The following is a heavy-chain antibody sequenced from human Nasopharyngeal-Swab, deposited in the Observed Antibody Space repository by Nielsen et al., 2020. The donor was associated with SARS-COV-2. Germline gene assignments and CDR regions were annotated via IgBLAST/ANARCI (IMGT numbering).Heavy chain of an antibody. CDR3: ARDPRSFNSGNNTSRWWFDP. CDR1: GGTFSSYA. D-gene: IGHD1-26*01. V-gene: IGHV1-69*13. CDR2: IIPIFGTA. J-gene: IGHJ5*02. Sequence: SVKVSCKASGGTFSSYAISWVRQAPGQGLEWMGGIIPIFGTANYAQKFQGRVTITADESTSTAYMELSSLRSEDTTVYYCARDPRSFNSGNNTSRWWFDPWGQGTLVTVSS.